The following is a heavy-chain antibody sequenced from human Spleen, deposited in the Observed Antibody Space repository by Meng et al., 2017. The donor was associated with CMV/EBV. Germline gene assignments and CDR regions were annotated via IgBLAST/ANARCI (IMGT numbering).Heavy chain of an antibody. D-gene: IGHD2-2*02. Sequence: GESLKISCAASGFTFDDYGMSWDRQAPGKGLEWVSAISGSGGSTYYADSVKGRFTISRDNSKNTLYLQMNSLRAEDTAVYYCAKWEVPAAIGGNWFDPWGQGTLVTVSS. CDR3: AKWEVPAAIGGNWFDP. CDR1: GFTFDDYG. V-gene: IGHV3-23*01. CDR2: ISGSGGST. J-gene: IGHJ5*02.